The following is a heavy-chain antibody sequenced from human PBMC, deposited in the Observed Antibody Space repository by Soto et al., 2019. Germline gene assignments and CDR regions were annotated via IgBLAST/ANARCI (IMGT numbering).Heavy chain of an antibody. J-gene: IGHJ4*02. CDR2: IRDKGNGYTT. D-gene: IGHD2-15*01. V-gene: IGHV3-72*01. CDR1: GFTFSDHY. Sequence: EVQLVESGGGLVQPGRSLRLSCAASGFTFSDHYMDWVRQAPGKGLEWVGRIRDKGNGYTTEYAASVKARFTLSRDNSQNSLYLQMNSLETEDTAVYYCTRGRCTGGSCYCGDYWGQGTLVTVSS. CDR3: TRGRCTGGSCYCGDY.